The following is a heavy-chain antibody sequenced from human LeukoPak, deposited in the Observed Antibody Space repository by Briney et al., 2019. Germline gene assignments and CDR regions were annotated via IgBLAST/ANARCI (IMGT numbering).Heavy chain of an antibody. CDR3: ARGLRRYFGWFDP. J-gene: IGHJ5*02. CDR2: MNPNSGNT. Sequence: ASVKVSCKASGYTFTSYDINWVRQATGQGLEWMGWMNPNSGNTGYAQKFQGRVAMTRNTSISTAYMELSSLRSEDTAVYYCARGLRRYFGWFDPWGQGTLVTVSS. V-gene: IGHV1-8*01. D-gene: IGHD3-9*01. CDR1: GYTFTSYD.